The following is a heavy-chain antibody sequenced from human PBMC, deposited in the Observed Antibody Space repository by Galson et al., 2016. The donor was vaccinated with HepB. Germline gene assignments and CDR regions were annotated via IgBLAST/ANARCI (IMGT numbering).Heavy chain of an antibody. D-gene: IGHD3-10*01. CDR1: GGSISSGGYY. J-gene: IGHJ6*02. Sequence: LSLTCTVSGGSISSGGYYWSWIRHHPGKGLEWIGYIYYSGSTYYNPSLKSRVAMSVDMSKNQFSLNLTSVTAADTAVYYCARDGDSGGYYGMDVWGQGTPVTVSS. CDR2: IYYSGST. V-gene: IGHV4-31*03. CDR3: ARDGDSGGYYGMDV.